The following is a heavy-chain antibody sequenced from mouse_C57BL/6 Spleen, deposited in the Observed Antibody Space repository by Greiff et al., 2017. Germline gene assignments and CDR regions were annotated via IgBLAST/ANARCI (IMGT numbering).Heavy chain of an antibody. J-gene: IGHJ2*01. D-gene: IGHD4-1*02. CDR2: IYPGDGDT. CDR1: GYAFSSYW. V-gene: IGHV1-80*01. Sequence: VQLQESGAELVKPGASVKISCKASGYAFSSYWMNWVKQRPGKGLEWIGQIYPGDGDTNYNGKFKGKATLTADKSSSTAYMQLSSLTSEDSAVYFCARSNWSPGFDDWGQGTTLTVSS. CDR3: ARSNWSPGFDD.